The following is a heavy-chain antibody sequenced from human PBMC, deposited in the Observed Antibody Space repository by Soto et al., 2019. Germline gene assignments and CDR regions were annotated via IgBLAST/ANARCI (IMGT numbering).Heavy chain of an antibody. D-gene: IGHD3-9*01. Sequence: PLETLSLTFTVSGASIRSGNHYWSWIRQPPGKGLEWIGYIYYSGSTYYSRSLQSRVTISVDTSKNQFSLKLNSVTAADTAVYHCDRVDILTVHGCMDVWAQGTTVTVSS. CDR1: GASIRSGNHY. CDR3: DRVDILTVHGCMDV. CDR2: IYYSGST. V-gene: IGHV4-30-4*01. J-gene: IGHJ6*02.